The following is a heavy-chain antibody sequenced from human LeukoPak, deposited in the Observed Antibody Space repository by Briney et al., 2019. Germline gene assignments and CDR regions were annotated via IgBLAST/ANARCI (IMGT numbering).Heavy chain of an antibody. V-gene: IGHV1-69*05. D-gene: IGHD5-18*01. Sequence: SVKVSCKASGGTFSSYAISWVRQAPGQGLEWMGRIIPIFGTANYAQKFQGRVTITTDESTSTAYMELSSLRSEDTAVYYCARHPPGGYSYQKGNWFDPWGQGTLVTVSS. CDR3: ARHPPGGYSYQKGNWFDP. CDR2: IIPIFGTA. CDR1: GGTFSSYA. J-gene: IGHJ5*02.